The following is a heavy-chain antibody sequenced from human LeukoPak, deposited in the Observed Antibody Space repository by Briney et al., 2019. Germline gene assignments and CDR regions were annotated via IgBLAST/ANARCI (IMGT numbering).Heavy chain of an antibody. V-gene: IGHV4-4*07. CDR1: GASINGYY. D-gene: IGHD4/OR15-4a*01. Sequence: PSETLSLTCTVSGASINGYYWSWIRQPARKGLEWIGRIYTSGSTEYNPSLKSRVSISVDTSKNQFSIKLISVTAADTAVYYCAKSLSGASEYWGQGTLVTVSS. CDR3: AKSLSGASEY. CDR2: IYTSGST. J-gene: IGHJ4*02.